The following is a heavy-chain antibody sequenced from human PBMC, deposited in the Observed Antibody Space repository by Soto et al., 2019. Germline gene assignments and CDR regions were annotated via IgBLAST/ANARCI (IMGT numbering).Heavy chain of an antibody. CDR3: GEEKRGADGRCDP. J-gene: IGHJ5*02. D-gene: IGHD1-26*01. V-gene: IGHV1-69*12. CDR2: IIPIFGTA. Sequence: QVQLVQSGAEVKKPGSSVKVSCKASGGTFSSYAISWVRQAPGQGLEWMGGIIPIFGTANYAQKFQGRVTITADESTSTAYMELSSLRSEATAVYYCGEEKRGADGRCDPWGQGTLVTVSS. CDR1: GGTFSSYA.